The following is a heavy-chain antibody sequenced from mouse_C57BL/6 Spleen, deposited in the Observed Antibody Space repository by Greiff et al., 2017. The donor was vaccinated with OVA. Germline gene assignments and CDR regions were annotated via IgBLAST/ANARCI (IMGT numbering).Heavy chain of an antibody. Sequence: QVQLQQSGPELVKPGASVKISCKASGYAFSSSWMNWVKQRPGKGLEWIGRIYPGDGDTNYNGKFKGKATLTADKSSSTAYMQLSSQTSEDSAVYFCASGITTVGASLDYWGQGTTLTVSS. D-gene: IGHD1-1*01. CDR2: IYPGDGDT. J-gene: IGHJ2*01. CDR1: GYAFSSSW. CDR3: ASGITTVGASLDY. V-gene: IGHV1-82*01.